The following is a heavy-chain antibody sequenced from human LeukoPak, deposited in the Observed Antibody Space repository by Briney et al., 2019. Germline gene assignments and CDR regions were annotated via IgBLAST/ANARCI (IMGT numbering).Heavy chain of an antibody. Sequence: GGSLRLSCAASGFTFNRRGMHWVRQAPGKGLEWVANIKQDGSEKYYVDSVKGRFTISRDNAKNSLYLQMNSLGAEDTAVYYCARDGYNAVLADWGQGTLVTVSS. CDR3: ARDGYNAVLAD. V-gene: IGHV3-7*01. D-gene: IGHD5-24*01. J-gene: IGHJ4*02. CDR1: GFTFNRRG. CDR2: IKQDGSEK.